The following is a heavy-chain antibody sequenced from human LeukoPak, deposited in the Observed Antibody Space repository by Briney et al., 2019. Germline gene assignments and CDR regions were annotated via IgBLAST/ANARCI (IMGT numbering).Heavy chain of an antibody. V-gene: IGHV4-59*01. CDR1: GGSISSYY. J-gene: IGHJ6*02. Sequence: KPSETLSLTCTVSGGSISSYYWSWIRQPPGKGLEWIGYIYYSGSTNYNPSLKSRVTISVDTSKNQFSLKLSSVTAADTAVYYCARDSGPVQLWPYYYYGMDVWGQGTTVTVSS. CDR2: IYYSGST. CDR3: ARDSGPVQLWPYYYYGMDV. D-gene: IGHD5-18*01.